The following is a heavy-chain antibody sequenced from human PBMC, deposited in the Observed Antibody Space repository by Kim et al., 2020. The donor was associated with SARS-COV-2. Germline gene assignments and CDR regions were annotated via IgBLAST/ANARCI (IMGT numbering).Heavy chain of an antibody. CDR3: AKPHSSGWYVFEF. J-gene: IGHJ4*02. V-gene: IGHV3-23*01. D-gene: IGHD6-19*01. Sequence: GGSLRLSCAASGFTFSNYAMTWVRQAPGKGLEWVSTITGNTGSTNYADSVKGRFTISRDNSENTLYLHMDSLRAEDTALYYCAKPHSSGWYVFEFWGQGTLVTVSS. CDR2: ITGNTGST. CDR1: GFTFSNYA.